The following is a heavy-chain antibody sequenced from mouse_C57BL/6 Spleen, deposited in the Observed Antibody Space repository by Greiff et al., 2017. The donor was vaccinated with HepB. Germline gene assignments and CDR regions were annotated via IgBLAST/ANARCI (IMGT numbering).Heavy chain of an antibody. J-gene: IGHJ1*03. CDR3: ARDYGSSHWYFDV. V-gene: IGHV1-72*01. Sequence: QVQLKQPGAELVKPGASVKLSCKASGYTFTSYWMHWVKQRPGRGLEWIGRIDPNSGGTKYNEKFKSKATLTVDKPSSTAYMQLSSRTSEDSAVYYCARDYGSSHWYFDVWGTGTTVTVSS. D-gene: IGHD1-1*01. CDR1: GYTFTSYW. CDR2: IDPNSGGT.